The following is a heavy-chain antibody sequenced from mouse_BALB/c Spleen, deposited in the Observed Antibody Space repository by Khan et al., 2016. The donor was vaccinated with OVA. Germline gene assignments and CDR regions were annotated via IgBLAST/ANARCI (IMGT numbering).Heavy chain of an antibody. CDR3: ARPPYFSYSLDH. Sequence: QIQLVQSGPEMKKPGETVKISCKASGYTFTNYGMNWVKQSPGKALKWMGWINTFTGEPTYADDFKGRFAFSLETSASTASLQINNLKNVDTATYFCARPPYFSYSLDHWGQGTSVTVSS. CDR2: INTFTGEP. CDR1: GYTFTNYG. J-gene: IGHJ4*01. V-gene: IGHV9-3-1*01. D-gene: IGHD2-12*01.